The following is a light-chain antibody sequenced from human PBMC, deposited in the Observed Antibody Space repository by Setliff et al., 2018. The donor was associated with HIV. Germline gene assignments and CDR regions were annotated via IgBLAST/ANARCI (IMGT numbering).Light chain of an antibody. CDR2: SNS. Sequence: QSALAQPPSASGTPGQRVTISCSGSSSNIGSNVVNWYQQFPGTAPKLLIYSNSQRPSGVPDRFSGSKSGTSSSLAISGLQSEDEADYYCAAWDDSLNGVIFGGGT. CDR1: SSNIGSNV. V-gene: IGLV1-44*01. CDR3: AAWDDSLNGVI. J-gene: IGLJ2*01.